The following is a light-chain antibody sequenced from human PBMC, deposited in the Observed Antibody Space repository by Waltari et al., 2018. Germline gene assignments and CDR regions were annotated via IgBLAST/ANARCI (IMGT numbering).Light chain of an antibody. CDR2: DIS. CDR1: QDINGA. J-gene: IGKJ4*01. V-gene: IGKV1-16*01. CDR3: QHYYYYPFT. Sequence: DIQLTQSPSSLSASVGDRVTINCRASQDINGALDWFQHQPGKAPKTLIYDISTRQSGVPSRFGGSGSGTDFTLTIDSLQPDDFATYYCQHYYYYPFTVGGGTKV.